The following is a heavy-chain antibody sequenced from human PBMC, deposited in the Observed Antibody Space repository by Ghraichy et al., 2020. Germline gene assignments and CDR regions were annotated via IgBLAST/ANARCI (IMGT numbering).Heavy chain of an antibody. CDR2: ISYSGTT. J-gene: IGHJ4*02. V-gene: IGHV4-59*08. CDR1: GGSISNYY. D-gene: IGHD3-10*01. CDR3: ARLSVARFGELFPDY. Sequence: ESLNISCTVSGGSISNYYWNWIRQPPGKGLEWIGYISYSGTTNYNPSLKSRVTMSVDTSNNQFSLKLKSVTAADTAVYYCARLSVARFGELFPDYWGQGTLVTVSS.